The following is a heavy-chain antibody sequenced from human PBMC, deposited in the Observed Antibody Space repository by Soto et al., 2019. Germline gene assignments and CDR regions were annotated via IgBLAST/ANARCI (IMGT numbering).Heavy chain of an antibody. J-gene: IGHJ4*02. D-gene: IGHD3-10*01. V-gene: IGHV1-46*01. Sequence: GASVKVSCKASGYTFTNYYMHWVRQAPGQGLEWMGIIYPSGGSTRNAQKFQGRVTMTRDTSTSTVYMELNSLRAEDTAVYYCAKDRFGELSYTFDYWGQGTLVTVS. CDR3: AKDRFGELSYTFDY. CDR1: GYTFTNYY. CDR2: IYPSGGST.